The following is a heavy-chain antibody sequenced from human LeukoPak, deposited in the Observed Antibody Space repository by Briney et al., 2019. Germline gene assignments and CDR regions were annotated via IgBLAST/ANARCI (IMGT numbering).Heavy chain of an antibody. V-gene: IGHV4-34*01. Sequence: SETLSLTCAVYGGSFSGYYWSWIRQPPGKGLEWIGEINHSGSTNYNPSLKSRVTISVDTSKNQFSLKLSSVTAADTAVHYYARALSTYGSGSYPIYYFDYWGQGTLVTVSS. D-gene: IGHD3-10*01. CDR1: GGSFSGYY. CDR2: INHSGST. CDR3: ARALSTYGSGSYPIYYFDY. J-gene: IGHJ4*02.